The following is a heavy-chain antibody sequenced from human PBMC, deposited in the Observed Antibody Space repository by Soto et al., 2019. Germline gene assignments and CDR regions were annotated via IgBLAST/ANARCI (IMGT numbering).Heavy chain of an antibody. CDR2: INWNGGST. CDR1: GFTFDDYG. J-gene: IGHJ6*02. CDR3: AREDCSGGSCYNSSYYYYYYGMDV. V-gene: IGHV3-20*04. Sequence: PGGSLRLSCAASGFTFDDYGMSWVRQAPGKGLEWVSGINWNGGSTGYADSVKGRFTISRDNAKNSLYLQMNSLRAEDTALYYCAREDCSGGSCYNSSYYYYYYGMDVWGQGTTVTVSS. D-gene: IGHD2-15*01.